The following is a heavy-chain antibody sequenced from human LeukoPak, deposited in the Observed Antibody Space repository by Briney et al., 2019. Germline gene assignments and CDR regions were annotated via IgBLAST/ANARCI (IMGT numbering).Heavy chain of an antibody. V-gene: IGHV3-30*18. Sequence: GGSLRLSCAASGFTFSSYGMHWVRQAPGKGLEWVAVISYDGSNKYYADSVKGRFTISRDNSKNTLYPQMNSLRAEDTAVYYCAKDDDSSGYGLLDYWGQGTLVTVSS. CDR3: AKDDDSSGYGLLDY. D-gene: IGHD3-22*01. CDR2: ISYDGSNK. J-gene: IGHJ4*02. CDR1: GFTFSSYG.